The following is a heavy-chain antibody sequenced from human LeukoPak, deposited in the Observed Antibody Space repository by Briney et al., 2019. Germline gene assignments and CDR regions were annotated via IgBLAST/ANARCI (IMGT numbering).Heavy chain of an antibody. V-gene: IGHV1-18*01. CDR2: ISAYNGNT. Sequence: ASVKVSCKASGYTFTSYGISWVRQAPGQGLEWMGWISAYNGNTNYAQKLQGWVTMTRDTSISTAYMELSRLRSDDTAVYYCARVYSSSSLTFDIWGQGTMVTVSS. CDR1: GYTFTSYG. D-gene: IGHD6-13*01. CDR3: ARVYSSSSLTFDI. J-gene: IGHJ3*02.